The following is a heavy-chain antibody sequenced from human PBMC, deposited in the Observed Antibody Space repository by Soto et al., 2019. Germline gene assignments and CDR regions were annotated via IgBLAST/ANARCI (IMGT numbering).Heavy chain of an antibody. Sequence: SETLSLTCTVSGGSISSYYWSWIRQPPGKGLEWIGYIYYSGSTNYNPSLKSRVTISVDTSKNQFSLKLSSVTAADTAVYYCARGTWDTAMVFSFDYWGQGTLVTVSS. D-gene: IGHD5-18*01. CDR2: IYYSGST. V-gene: IGHV4-59*01. CDR3: ARGTWDTAMVFSFDY. J-gene: IGHJ4*02. CDR1: GGSISSYY.